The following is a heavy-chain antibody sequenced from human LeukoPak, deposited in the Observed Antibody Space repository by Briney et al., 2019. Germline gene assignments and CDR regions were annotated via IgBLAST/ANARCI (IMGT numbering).Heavy chain of an antibody. Sequence: ASVKVSCKASGYTFTSYGISWVRQAPGQGLKWMGIINPSGGSTSYAQKFQGRVTMTRDTSTSTVYMELSSLRPEDTAVYYCARERRLNYYGSGPARWFDPWGQGTLVTVSS. CDR3: ARERRLNYYGSGPARWFDP. CDR1: GYTFTSYG. D-gene: IGHD3-10*01. V-gene: IGHV1-46*01. J-gene: IGHJ5*02. CDR2: INPSGGST.